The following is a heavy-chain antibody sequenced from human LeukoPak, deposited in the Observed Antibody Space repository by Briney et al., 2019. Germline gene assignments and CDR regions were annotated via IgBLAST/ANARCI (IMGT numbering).Heavy chain of an antibody. CDR3: ARATLGAFDI. V-gene: IGHV4-59*01. CDR2: IYYSGST. Sequence: SETLSLTCTVSGGSISSYYWSWIRQPPGKGLEWIGYIYYSGSTNYNPSLKSRVTISVDTSKNQFSLKLSSVTAADTAVYYCARATLGAFDIWGQGTMATVSS. CDR1: GGSISSYY. J-gene: IGHJ3*02.